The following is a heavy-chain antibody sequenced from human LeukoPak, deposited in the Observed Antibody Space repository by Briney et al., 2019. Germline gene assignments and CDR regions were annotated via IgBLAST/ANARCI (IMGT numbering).Heavy chain of an antibody. CDR2: IIPIFGTA. CDR3: ARGRPAAAGGKPFDY. D-gene: IGHD6-13*01. CDR1: GYTFTSYY. V-gene: IGHV1-69*06. Sequence: SVKVSCKASGYTFTSYYMHWVRQAPGQGLEWMGGIIPIFGTANYAQKFQGRVTITADKSTSTAYMELSSLRSEDTAVYYCARGRPAAAGGKPFDYWGQGTLVTVSS. J-gene: IGHJ4*02.